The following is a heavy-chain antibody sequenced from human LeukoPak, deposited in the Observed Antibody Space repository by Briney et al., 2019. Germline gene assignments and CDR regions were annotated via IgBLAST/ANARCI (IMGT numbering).Heavy chain of an antibody. CDR2: IIPIFGTA. Sequence: ASVKVSCKASGGTFSSYAISWVRQAPGQGLEWMRGIIPIFGTANYAQKFQGRVTITADESTSTAYMELTSLRSEDTAVYYCASSYYYDSSGYSVDYWGQGTLVTVSS. V-gene: IGHV1-69*13. D-gene: IGHD3-22*01. CDR3: ASSYYYDSSGYSVDY. J-gene: IGHJ4*02. CDR1: GGTFSSYA.